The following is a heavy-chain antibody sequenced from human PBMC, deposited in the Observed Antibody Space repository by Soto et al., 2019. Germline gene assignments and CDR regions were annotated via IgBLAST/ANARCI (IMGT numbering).Heavy chain of an antibody. J-gene: IGHJ4*02. D-gene: IGHD1-26*01. CDR1: GFTFSNFA. Sequence: GGSLRLSCAASGFTFSNFAMSWVRQAPGKGLEWVSAISDSGGSTYYPDSVKGRFTISRDNSKNTLYLQVNSLRAEDTAIYYCAKDLRGTYYDFDYWGQGTLVTVSS. V-gene: IGHV3-23*01. CDR2: ISDSGGST. CDR3: AKDLRGTYYDFDY.